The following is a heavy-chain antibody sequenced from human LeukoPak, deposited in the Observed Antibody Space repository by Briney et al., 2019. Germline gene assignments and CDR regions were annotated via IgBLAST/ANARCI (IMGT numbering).Heavy chain of an antibody. D-gene: IGHD3-16*01. V-gene: IGHV3-20*04. CDR3: ARDLGGSYDYVWGGFDY. CDR2: INWNGGST. Sequence: GGSLGLSCAASGFTFDDYGMSWVRQAPGKGLEWVSGINWNGGSTGYADSVKGRFTISRDNAKNSLYLQMNSLRAEDTALYYCARDLGGSYDYVWGGFDYWGQGTLVTVSS. J-gene: IGHJ4*02. CDR1: GFTFDDYG.